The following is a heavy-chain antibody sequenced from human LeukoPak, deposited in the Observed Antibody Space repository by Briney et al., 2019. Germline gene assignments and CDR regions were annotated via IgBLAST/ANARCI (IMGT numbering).Heavy chain of an antibody. CDR3: ARETLSGARFDP. J-gene: IGHJ5*02. CDR1: GYTFTGYY. Sequence: SVKVSCKASGYTFTGYYMHWVRQAPGQGLEWMGRINPNSGGTNYAQKFQGRVTMTRDTSISTAYMELSRLRSDDTAVYYCARETLSGARFDPWGQGTLVTVSS. CDR2: INPNSGGT. V-gene: IGHV1-2*06. D-gene: IGHD1-26*01.